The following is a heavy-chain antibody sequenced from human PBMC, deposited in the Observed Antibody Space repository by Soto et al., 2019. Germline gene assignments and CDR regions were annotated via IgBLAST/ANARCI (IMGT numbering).Heavy chain of an antibody. J-gene: IGHJ4*02. CDR2: IYYSGYT. CDR3: ARHNSSSWYYFDS. D-gene: IGHD6-13*01. CDR1: GGSISSYY. V-gene: IGHV4-59*08. Sequence: QVQLQESGPGLVEPSETLSLTCTVSGGSISSYYWSWIRQPPGKGLEWIGYIYYSGYTNYNPSLKSRVTISVDTSKNQFSLKLSSVTAADTAVYYCARHNSSSWYYFDSWGQGTLVTVSS.